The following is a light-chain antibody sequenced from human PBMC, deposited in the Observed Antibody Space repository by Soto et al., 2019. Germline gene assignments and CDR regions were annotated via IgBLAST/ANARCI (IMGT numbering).Light chain of an antibody. CDR3: QKFNSDPWT. J-gene: IGKJ1*01. CDR2: AAS. V-gene: IGKV1-27*01. Sequence: DIQMTQSPSTLSGSVGDRVTITCRASQGITNYVAWYQHKPGRVPKLLIYAASTLQSGVPSRFSGSGSGTDFTLTIGSLQPEDVATYYCQKFNSDPWTFGQGTKVDIK. CDR1: QGITNY.